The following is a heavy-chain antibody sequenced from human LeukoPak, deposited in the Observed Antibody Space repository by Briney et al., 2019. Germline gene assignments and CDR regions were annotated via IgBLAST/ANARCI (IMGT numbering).Heavy chain of an antibody. CDR1: GGSISSGDYY. J-gene: IGHJ2*01. CDR3: ARESPWNYIVGWYFDL. Sequence: TSETLSLTCTVSGGSISSGDYYWSWIRQPPGKGLEWIGYIYYSGSTYYNPSLKSRVTISVDTSKNQFSLKLSSVTAADTAVYYCARESPWNYIVGWYFDLWGRGTLVTVSS. V-gene: IGHV4-30-4*01. CDR2: IYYSGST. D-gene: IGHD1-7*01.